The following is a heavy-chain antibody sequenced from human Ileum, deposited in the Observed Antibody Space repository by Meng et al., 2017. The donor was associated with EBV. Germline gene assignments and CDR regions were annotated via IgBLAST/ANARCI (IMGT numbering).Heavy chain of an antibody. Sequence: QREASAPGLVKPSETLSLTCTVSGGSIKTDSYWGWIRQPPGKGLEWIGSIFHSGSAYYNPSLKSRVSISVHTSENYFSLNLRSVTAADTAVYYCARAPSTSSTRTFDYWGQGTLVTVSS. CDR2: IFHSGSA. D-gene: IGHD5/OR15-5a*01. J-gene: IGHJ4*02. CDR3: ARAPSTSSTRTFDY. V-gene: IGHV4-38-2*02. CDR1: GGSIKTDSY.